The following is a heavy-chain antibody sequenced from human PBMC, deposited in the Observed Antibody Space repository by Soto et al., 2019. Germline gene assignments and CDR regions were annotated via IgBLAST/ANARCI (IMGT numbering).Heavy chain of an antibody. V-gene: IGHV6-1*01. D-gene: IGHD3-3*01. CDR3: ARVELRLLEWLPQATNWFVP. Sequence: SQTLSLTCAISGDSVSSNSAAWNWIRQSPSRGLEWLGRTYYRSKWYNDYAVSVKSRITINPDTSKNQFSLQLNSVTPEDTAVYYCARVELRLLEWLPQATNWFVPWGPGTLVTVSS. J-gene: IGHJ5*02. CDR2: TYYRSKWYN. CDR1: GDSVSSNSAA.